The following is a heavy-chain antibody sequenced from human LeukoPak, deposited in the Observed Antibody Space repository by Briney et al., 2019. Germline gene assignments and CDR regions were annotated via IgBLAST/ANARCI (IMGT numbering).Heavy chain of an antibody. V-gene: IGHV3-73*01. J-gene: IGHJ3*02. Sequence: PGGSLRLSCAASGFTFSGSAMHWVRQASGKGLEWVGRIRSKAGSYATAYAASVKGRFTISRDDSKNTAYLQMNSLKTEGTAVYYCTRHSSSGPTFDIWGQGTMVTVSS. CDR3: TRHSSSGPTFDI. D-gene: IGHD3-22*01. CDR1: GFTFSGSA. CDR2: IRSKAGSYAT.